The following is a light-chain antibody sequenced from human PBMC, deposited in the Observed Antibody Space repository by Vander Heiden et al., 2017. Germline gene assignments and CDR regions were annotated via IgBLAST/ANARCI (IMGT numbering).Light chain of an antibody. CDR3: SSYTGSITWV. J-gene: IGLJ3*02. V-gene: IGLV2-14*03. Sequence: QSALTQPASVSGSPGQSITLSCTGSSSDVGGYNYVSWYQQHPGKAPKLMIFDVSNRPSGVSNRFSGSKSGNTASLTISGLQTEDEADYYCSSYTGSITWVFGGGTKVTVL. CDR1: SSDVGGYNY. CDR2: DVS.